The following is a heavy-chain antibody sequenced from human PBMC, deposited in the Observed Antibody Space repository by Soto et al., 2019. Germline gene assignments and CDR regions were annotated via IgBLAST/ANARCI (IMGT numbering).Heavy chain of an antibody. CDR3: ARGDCSGTSCYDYYYYCMDV. CDR1: GATFTRYT. J-gene: IGHJ6*03. V-gene: IGHV1-69*02. Sequence: QVQLVQSGTEVKKPGSSVKVSCKASGATFTRYTIDWVRQAPGQGLEWMGRIIPMLGIANYAQKFQGRVTITADKSTSTAYMELSGLRSKDTAVYYCARGDCSGTSCYDYYYYCMDVWGKGTTVTVSS. CDR2: IIPMLGIA. D-gene: IGHD2-2*01.